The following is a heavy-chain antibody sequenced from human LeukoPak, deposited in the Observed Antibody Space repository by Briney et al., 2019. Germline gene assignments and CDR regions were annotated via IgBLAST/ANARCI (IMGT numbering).Heavy chain of an antibody. CDR3: AREYYYYGMDV. CDR1: GFTFSSYG. CDR2: IWYDGSNK. Sequence: GGSLRLSCAASGFTFSSYGMHWVRQAPGKGLEWVAVIWYDGSNKYYADSVKGRFTISRDNSKNTLYLRMNSLRAEDTAVYYCAREYYYYGMDVWGQGATVIVSS. V-gene: IGHV3-33*01. J-gene: IGHJ6*02.